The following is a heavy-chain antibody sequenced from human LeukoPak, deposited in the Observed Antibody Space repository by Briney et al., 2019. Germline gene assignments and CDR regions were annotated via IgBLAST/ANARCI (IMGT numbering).Heavy chain of an antibody. CDR1: GGSIRDYF. V-gene: IGHV4-59*01. D-gene: IGHD3-16*02. J-gene: IGHJ4*02. CDR2: IYYSGST. CDR3: ARVIPSHRLGYFDY. Sequence: SETLSLTCTVSGGSIRDYFWSWIRQPPGKGLEWIGYIYYSGSTNYNPSLKSRVTISVDTSKNQFSLKLSSVTAADTAVYYCARVIPSHRLGYFDYWGQGTLVTVSS.